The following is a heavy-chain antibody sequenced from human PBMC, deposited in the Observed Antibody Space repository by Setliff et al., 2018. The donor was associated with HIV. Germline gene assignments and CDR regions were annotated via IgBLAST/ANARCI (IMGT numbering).Heavy chain of an antibody. Sequence: GESLKISCQGSGYNFPTSWIGWVRQMPGKGLEWMGIIYPGDSDTRYSPSFQGQVTISADKSISTAYLQWSSLKASDTAMYYCARQGDYHILTGYYSGPHDAFDIWGQGTMVTVSS. CDR3: ARQGDYHILTGYYSGPHDAFDI. CDR2: IYPGDSDT. V-gene: IGHV5-51*01. D-gene: IGHD3-9*01. J-gene: IGHJ3*02. CDR1: GYNFPTSW.